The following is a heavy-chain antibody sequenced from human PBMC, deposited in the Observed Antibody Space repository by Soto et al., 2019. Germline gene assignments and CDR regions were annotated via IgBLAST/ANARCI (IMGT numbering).Heavy chain of an antibody. D-gene: IGHD2-2*01. CDR2: IWSDGNNK. J-gene: IGHJ6*02. V-gene: IGHV3-33*01. CDR1: GFTFSSYG. CDR3: SRGGYCSSTSCRYYYYYGMDV. Sequence: GGSLRLSCAASGFTFSSYGMHWVRQAPGKGLEWVAVIWSDGNNKYYADSVKGRFTISRDNSKNTLYLQMNSLRAEDTALYFCSRGGYCSSTSCRYYYYYGMDVWGQGTTVTVSS.